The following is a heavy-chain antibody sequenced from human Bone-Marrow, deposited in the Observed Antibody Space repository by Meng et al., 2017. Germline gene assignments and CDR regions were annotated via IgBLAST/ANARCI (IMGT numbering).Heavy chain of an antibody. Sequence: GESLKISCAASGFTFSNVWMSWVRQAPGKGLEWVGRIKSKTDGGTTDYAAPVKGRFTISRDEAKNTLYLQINRLKTEDTAVYYCTTGDYYDSSGYYRAATVYYCGMDVWGQGTMVTVSS. CDR2: IKSKTDGGTT. J-gene: IGHJ6*02. D-gene: IGHD3-22*01. V-gene: IGHV3-15*01. CDR3: TTGDYYDSSGYYRAATVYYCGMDV. CDR1: GFTFSNVW.